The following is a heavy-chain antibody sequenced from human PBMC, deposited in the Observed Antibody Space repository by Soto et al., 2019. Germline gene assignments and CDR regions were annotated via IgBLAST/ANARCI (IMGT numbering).Heavy chain of an antibody. CDR3: ARAQYCSSTSCYSYYYYYMDV. D-gene: IGHD2-2*01. J-gene: IGHJ6*03. V-gene: IGHV6-1*01. CDR2: TYYRSKWYN. Sequence: TLSLTCAISGDSVSSNSAAWNWIRQSPSRGLEWLGRTYYRSKWYNDYAVSVKSRITINPDTSKNQFSLQLNSVTPEDTAVYYCARAQYCSSTSCYSYYYYYMDVWGKGTTVTVSS. CDR1: GDSVSSNSAA.